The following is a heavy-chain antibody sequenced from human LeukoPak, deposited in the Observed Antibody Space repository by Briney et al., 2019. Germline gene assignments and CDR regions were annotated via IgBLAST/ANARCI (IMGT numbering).Heavy chain of an antibody. CDR3: ARLTSSSSGSSFDY. Sequence: SETLSLTCTVSGGSISSYYWSWIRQPPGKGLEWIGYIYYSGSTNYNPSLKSRVTISVDTSKNQFSLKLSSVTAADTAVYYCARLTSSSSGSSFDYWGQGTLVTVSS. J-gene: IGHJ4*02. V-gene: IGHV4-59*08. D-gene: IGHD6-13*01. CDR2: IYYSGST. CDR1: GGSISSYY.